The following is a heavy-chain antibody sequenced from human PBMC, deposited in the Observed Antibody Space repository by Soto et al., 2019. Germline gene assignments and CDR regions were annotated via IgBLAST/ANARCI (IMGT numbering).Heavy chain of an antibody. J-gene: IGHJ4*02. Sequence: QAQLVQSGSEVKKPGASVKVSCKASGYSFTDFGVNWVRQAPGQGLEWLGWISPYNGNRVYAQSFQGRLTVNTDTTRDTSFLELTNLRSDDTAIYYCARGHDLLTGWEFEFWVQRTLVTVSS. CDR2: ISPYNGNR. D-gene: IGHD1-26*01. CDR3: ARGHDLLTGWEFEF. V-gene: IGHV1-18*01. CDR1: GYSFTDFG.